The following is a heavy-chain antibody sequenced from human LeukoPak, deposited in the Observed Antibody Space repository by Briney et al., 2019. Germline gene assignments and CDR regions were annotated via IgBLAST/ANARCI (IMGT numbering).Heavy chain of an antibody. Sequence: PSETLSLTCTVSGGSISSGSYYWSWIRQPAGKGLEWIGRIYSSGSTNYNPSLKSRVSISVDTSKNQFSLKLNSLTAADTAVYYCARDRGTMVRGSRRGYDGYYYYMDVWGKGTTVTISS. CDR1: GGSISSGSYY. J-gene: IGHJ6*03. CDR3: ARDRGTMVRGSRRGYDGYYYYMDV. CDR2: IYSSGST. V-gene: IGHV4-61*02. D-gene: IGHD3-10*01.